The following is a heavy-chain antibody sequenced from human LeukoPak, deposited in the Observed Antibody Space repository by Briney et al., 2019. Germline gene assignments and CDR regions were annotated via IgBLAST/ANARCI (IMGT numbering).Heavy chain of an antibody. CDR3: AREKSVVVVASTRRETGIFDY. J-gene: IGHJ4*02. Sequence: SVKVSFKASGGTFSSYAISWARQAPGQGLEWMGGIIPIFGTANYAQKFQGRVTITADESTSTAYMELSSLRSEDTAVYYCAREKSVVVVASTRRETGIFDYWGQGTLVTVSS. D-gene: IGHD2-15*01. CDR2: IIPIFGTA. V-gene: IGHV1-69*13. CDR1: GGTFSSYA.